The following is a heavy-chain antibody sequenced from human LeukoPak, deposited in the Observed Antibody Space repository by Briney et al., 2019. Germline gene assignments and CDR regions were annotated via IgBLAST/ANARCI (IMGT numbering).Heavy chain of an antibody. V-gene: IGHV3-30*02. J-gene: IGHJ4*02. CDR2: IRYDGTIK. CDR3: ARDGGYYGSGSQADDY. CDR1: GFTFSTYG. Sequence: GGSLRLSCAATGFTFSTYGMHWVRQTPGKGLEWVAFIRYDGTIKYYADSVKGRFTISRDNSKNTLYLQINSLTTEDTAVYYCARDGGYYGSGSQADDYWGQGTLVTVSS. D-gene: IGHD3-10*01.